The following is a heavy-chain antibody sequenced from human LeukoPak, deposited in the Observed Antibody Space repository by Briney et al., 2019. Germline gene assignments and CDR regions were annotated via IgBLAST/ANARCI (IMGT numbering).Heavy chain of an antibody. CDR1: GFTFDAYG. D-gene: IGHD5-18*01. Sequence: GGSLRLSCTASGFTFDAYGMSWVRQVPGKGLEWVSTINWNGDYTGYADSVKGRFTISRDNAKNSLYLQMNSLRGEDTGVYYCAMDSYGPDDYWGQGTLVTVSS. CDR2: INWNGDYT. CDR3: AMDSYGPDDY. J-gene: IGHJ4*02. V-gene: IGHV3-20*04.